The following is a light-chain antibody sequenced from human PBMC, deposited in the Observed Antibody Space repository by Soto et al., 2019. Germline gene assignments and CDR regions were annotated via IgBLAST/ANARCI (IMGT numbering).Light chain of an antibody. Sequence: TQSPSSLSASVGDRVTITCRASQGISNYLAWYQQKPGQSPRLLIYGASSRATGIPDRFSGSGSGTDFTLTISRLEPEDFAVYLCQQYGTSPYTFGQGTKLEIK. V-gene: IGKV3-20*01. CDR3: QQYGTSPYT. CDR2: GAS. J-gene: IGKJ2*01. CDR1: QGISNY.